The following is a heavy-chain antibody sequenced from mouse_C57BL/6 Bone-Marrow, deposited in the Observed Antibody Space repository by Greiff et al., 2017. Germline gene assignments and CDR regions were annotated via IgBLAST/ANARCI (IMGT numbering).Heavy chain of an antibody. J-gene: IGHJ3*01. D-gene: IGHD2-1*01. CDR3: APLLWYPWFAY. CDR1: GFNIKDYY. CDR2: IDPEDGET. Sequence: EVQLQQSGAELVKPGASVKLSCTASGFNIKDYYMHWVKQRTEQGLEWIGRIDPEDGETKYDPKFQGKATITADTSSNTAYLQLSSLTSEDTAVYYCAPLLWYPWFAYWGQGTLVTVSA. V-gene: IGHV14-2*01.